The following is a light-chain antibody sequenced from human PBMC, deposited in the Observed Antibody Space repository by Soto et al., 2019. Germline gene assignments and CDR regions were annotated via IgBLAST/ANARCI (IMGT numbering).Light chain of an antibody. Sequence: EIVLTQSPATLSSSPGERATLSCRASQNLRSSLAWYQQKPGQAPRLLIYGASTRATGIPARFSGSGSGTEFTLTISSLQSEDFAVYFCQQYNIWPQTFGQGTKVDIK. V-gene: IGKV3-15*01. J-gene: IGKJ1*01. CDR2: GAS. CDR3: QQYNIWPQT. CDR1: QNLRSS.